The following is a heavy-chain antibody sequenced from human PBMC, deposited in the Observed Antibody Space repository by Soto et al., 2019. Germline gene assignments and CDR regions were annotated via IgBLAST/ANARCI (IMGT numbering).Heavy chain of an antibody. CDR1: GFIFSDYY. V-gene: IGHV3-11*01. J-gene: IGHJ4*02. Sequence: QVHLEESGGGLVKPGGSLRLSCTASGFIFSDYYMSWIRQAPGKGLEWVSDISNSGRITHHADSVEGRFTISRDKAKDSLYLQWNSLRPEDAAIYYCARDHGGGGLTLEYWGQGTLVTASS. CDR2: ISNSGRIT. D-gene: IGHD3-16*01. CDR3: ARDHGGGGLTLEY.